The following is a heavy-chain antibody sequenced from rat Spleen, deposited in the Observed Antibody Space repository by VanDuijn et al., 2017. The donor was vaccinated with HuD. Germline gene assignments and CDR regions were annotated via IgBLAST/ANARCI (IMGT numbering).Heavy chain of an antibody. V-gene: IGHV3-4*01. J-gene: IGHJ2*01. CDR3: ARRKYNMDFDY. CDR2: ISFSDII. Sequence: EIQLQESGPGLVRPSQSLSLTCSVTGYTITSGYDWSWIRKFPGNKMEWMGYISFSDIINYNPSLKSRISISRDTFKNQFFLQLNSVTAEDTATYYCARRKYNMDFDYWGQGVMVTVSS. D-gene: IGHD1-5*01. CDR1: GYTITSGY.